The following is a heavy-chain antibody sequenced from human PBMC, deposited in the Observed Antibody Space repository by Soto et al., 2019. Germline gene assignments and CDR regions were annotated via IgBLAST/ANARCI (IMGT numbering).Heavy chain of an antibody. J-gene: IGHJ6*04. V-gene: IGHV3-23*01. CDR1: EFTFSRYA. Sequence: EVRLSESGGGLVQPGGSLRLSCAASEFTFSRYAMIWVRQAPGKGLEWVSTIRGSGDSTFYADSVKGRFTVSRDNSENTLYLQMNSLRAEDTAVYYCAKGVELDVWGNGTTVTVSS. D-gene: IGHD1-26*01. CDR3: AKGVELDV. CDR2: IRGSGDST.